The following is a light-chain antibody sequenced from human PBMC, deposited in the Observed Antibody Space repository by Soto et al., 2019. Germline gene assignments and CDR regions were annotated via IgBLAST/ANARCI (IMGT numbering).Light chain of an antibody. J-gene: IGKJ2*01. Sequence: EIVLTQSPGTLSLSPGERATLSCRASQSVNNNYLAWYQQKPGQAPRLLIYGASSRATGIPDRFSGSGSVTDLTLTISRLEPEDFAVYYCQQYGSSQYTFGQGTKLEIK. CDR2: GAS. CDR3: QQYGSSQYT. V-gene: IGKV3-20*01. CDR1: QSVNNNY.